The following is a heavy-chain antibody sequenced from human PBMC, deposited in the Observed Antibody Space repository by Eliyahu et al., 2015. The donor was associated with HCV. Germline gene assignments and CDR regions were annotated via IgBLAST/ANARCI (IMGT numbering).Heavy chain of an antibody. V-gene: IGHV3-49*03. D-gene: IGHD6-6*01. CDR1: GFTFGDYA. Sequence: EVQLVESGGGLVQPGRSLRLSCTASGFTFGDYAMSWFRQAPGKGLEWVGFIRSKAYGGTTEYAASVKGRFTISRDDSKSIAYLQMNSLKTEDTAVYYCTRALIAARPLILYYYYMDVWGKGTTVTVSS. J-gene: IGHJ6*03. CDR2: IRSKAYGGTT. CDR3: TRALIAARPLILYYYYMDV.